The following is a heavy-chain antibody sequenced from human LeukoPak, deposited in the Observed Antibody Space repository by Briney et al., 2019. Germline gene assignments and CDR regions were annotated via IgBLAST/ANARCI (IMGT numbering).Heavy chain of an antibody. CDR2: IYTSGST. CDR1: GGSISSYY. D-gene: IGHD2-15*01. V-gene: IGHV4-4*07. Sequence: SETLSLTCTVSGGSISSYYWSWTRQPAGKGLEWIGRIYTSGSTNYNPSLKSRVTMSVDTSNNHYSLKLSSVTAADTAVDYCAREVPCSGGSCYLPYYYGMDVWGQGTTVTVSS. J-gene: IGHJ6*01. CDR3: AREVPCSGGSCYLPYYYGMDV.